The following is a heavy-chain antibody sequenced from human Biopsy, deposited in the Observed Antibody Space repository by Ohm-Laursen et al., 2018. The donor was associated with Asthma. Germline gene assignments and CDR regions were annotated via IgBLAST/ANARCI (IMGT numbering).Heavy chain of an antibody. Sequence: ASVKVSCKASGYTFIGCHIHWMRQAPGQGLEWMGWVNTGNGDTKYSQKFQGRVTITRDTSASTAYMELRSLRSEDTATYYCARTYYDFLTGQVKDVFGVWGQGKMVTASS. D-gene: IGHD3-9*01. CDR2: VNTGNGDT. J-gene: IGHJ3*01. V-gene: IGHV1-3*04. CDR3: ARTYYDFLTGQVKDVFGV. CDR1: GYTFIGCH.